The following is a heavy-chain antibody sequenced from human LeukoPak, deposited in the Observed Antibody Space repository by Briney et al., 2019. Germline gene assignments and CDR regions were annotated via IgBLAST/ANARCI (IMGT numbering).Heavy chain of an antibody. CDR2: IYYSGST. D-gene: IGHD2-15*01. Sequence: PSETLSLTCTVSGGSISSSSYYWGWIRQPPGKGLEWIGSIYYSGSTYYNPSLKSRVTISVDTSKNQFSLKLSSVTAADTAVYYCAIGGKKRYCSGGSCYAKGWFDPWGQGTLVTVSS. CDR3: AIGGKKRYCSGGSCYAKGWFDP. CDR1: GGSISSSSYY. J-gene: IGHJ5*02. V-gene: IGHV4-39*01.